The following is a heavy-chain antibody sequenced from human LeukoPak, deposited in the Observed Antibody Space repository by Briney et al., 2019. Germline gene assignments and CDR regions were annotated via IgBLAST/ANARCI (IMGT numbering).Heavy chain of an antibody. V-gene: IGHV4-61*03. CDR1: GGSVSSETYC. Sequence: TSETLSLTCTVSGGSVSSETYCWSWIRQPPGKGLEWIGYICYTGSTNYYPSLTSRVTISVDTSKNHFSLKLTSVTAADTAVYYCARRQLDYYGMDVWGQGTTVTVSS. CDR2: ICYTGST. J-gene: IGHJ6*02. D-gene: IGHD5-24*01. CDR3: ARRQLDYYGMDV.